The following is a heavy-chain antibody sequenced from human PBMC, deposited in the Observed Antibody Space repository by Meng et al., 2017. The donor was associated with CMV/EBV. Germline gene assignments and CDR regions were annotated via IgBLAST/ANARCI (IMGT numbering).Heavy chain of an antibody. CDR3: ARFWSGYYKRGMDV. V-gene: IGHV1-18*01. CDR1: GYTFTSYG. Sequence: ASVKVSCKASGYTFTSYGISWVRQAPGQGLEWMGWISAYNGNTNYAQKLQGRVTMATDTSTSTAYMELRSLRSDDTAVYYCARFWSGYYKRGMDVWGQGTTVTVSS. CDR2: ISAYNGNT. D-gene: IGHD3-3*01. J-gene: IGHJ6*02.